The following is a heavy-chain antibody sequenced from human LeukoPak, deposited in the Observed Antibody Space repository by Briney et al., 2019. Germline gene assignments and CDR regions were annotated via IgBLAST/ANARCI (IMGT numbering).Heavy chain of an antibody. V-gene: IGHV4-38-2*02. J-gene: IGHJ4*02. CDR1: GYSISSGYY. CDR3: ARAGYSGSYGELRFDY. CDR2: IYHSGST. Sequence: SETLSLTCTVSGYSISSGYYWGWIRQPPGKGLEWIGSIYHSGSTYYNPSLKSRVTISVDTPRNQFSLKLSSVTAADTAVYYCARAGYSGSYGELRFDYWGQGTLVTVSS. D-gene: IGHD1-26*01.